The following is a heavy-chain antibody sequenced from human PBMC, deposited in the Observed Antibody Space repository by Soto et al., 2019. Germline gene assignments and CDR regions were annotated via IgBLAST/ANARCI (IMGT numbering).Heavy chain of an antibody. CDR2: IYYLGST. J-gene: IGHJ4*02. D-gene: IGHD3-10*01. Sequence: PSETLSLTCTVSGASVSGFYWSWIRKSAGKGLAWIGYIYYLGSTDYNPSLKSRVTISVDTSKRQFSLRLTSVTAADTAVYYCARDGYDGSGSPYPAYWGPGTQVTVS. CDR1: GASVSGFY. V-gene: IGHV4-59*02. CDR3: ARDGYDGSGSPYPAY.